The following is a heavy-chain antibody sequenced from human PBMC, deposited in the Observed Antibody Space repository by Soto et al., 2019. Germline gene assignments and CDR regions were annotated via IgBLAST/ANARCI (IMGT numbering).Heavy chain of an antibody. J-gene: IGHJ4*02. V-gene: IGHV3-7*05. Sequence: GGSLRLSCAASGFTFSSYWMSWVRQAPGKGLEWVANIKQDGSEKYYVDSVKGRFTISRDNAKNSLYLQMNSLRAEDTAVYYCARGLDYYDSSGYYWYYFDYWGQGTLVTVSS. CDR3: ARGLDYYDSSGYYWYYFDY. CDR1: GFTFSSYW. D-gene: IGHD3-22*01. CDR2: IKQDGSEK.